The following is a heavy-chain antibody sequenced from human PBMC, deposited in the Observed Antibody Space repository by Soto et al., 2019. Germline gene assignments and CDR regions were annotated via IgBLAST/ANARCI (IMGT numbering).Heavy chain of an antibody. CDR1: GGSISSSSYY. CDR2: IYYSGST. D-gene: IGHD6-6*01. J-gene: IGHJ4*02. CDR3: ARRGGLAARPFHFDY. V-gene: IGHV4-39*01. Sequence: QLQLQESGPGLVKPSETLSLTCTVSGGSISSSSYYWGWIRQPPGKGLEWIGSIYYSGSTYYNPSLKSRVTISVDTSKNQFSLKLSSVTAADTAVYYCARRGGLAARPFHFDYCGQGTLVTVSS.